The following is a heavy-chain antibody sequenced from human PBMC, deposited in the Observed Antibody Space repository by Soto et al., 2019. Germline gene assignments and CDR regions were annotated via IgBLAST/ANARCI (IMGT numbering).Heavy chain of an antibody. J-gene: IGHJ4*02. V-gene: IGHV3-53*01. CDR2: MYSSIT. CDR3: ARAKRGGFDY. CDR1: GFTVSSNY. D-gene: IGHD3-16*01. Sequence: EVQLVESGGNLIQPGGSLRLSCAASGFTVSSNYMSWVRQAPGKGLECVSLMYSSITYYADSVKGRFTISRDNSNNTLYLQMNSLSAEDTAVYYCARAKRGGFDYWGQGTLVTVSS.